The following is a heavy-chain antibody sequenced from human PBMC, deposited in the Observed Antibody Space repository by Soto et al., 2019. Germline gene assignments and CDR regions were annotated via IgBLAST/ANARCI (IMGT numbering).Heavy chain of an antibody. D-gene: IGHD5-12*01. CDR2: INPNSGGT. CDR3: ARTGPRGSPVSTIHS. V-gene: IGHV1-2*04. J-gene: IGHJ4*02. Sequence: QVQLVQSGAEVKKPGASVKVSCKASGYTFTDYYMHWVRQAPGQGLEWMGWINPNSGGTNYAQKFEGWVTTTRDMSISTADMGLSRLKSGATAVSCCARTGPRGSPVSTIHSWGQGTLVTVSS. CDR1: GYTFTDYY.